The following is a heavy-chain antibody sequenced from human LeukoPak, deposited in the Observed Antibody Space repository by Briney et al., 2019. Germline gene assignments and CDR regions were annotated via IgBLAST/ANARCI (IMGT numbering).Heavy chain of an antibody. D-gene: IGHD3-3*01. Sequence: GGYLRLSCVASGFTFSRYWMNWVRQAPGKGLEWVANIQEDGSAKYYADSVKGRFTISRDNSKNTLYLQMNSLRAEDTAVYYCARENVDYDFWSGYPNWFDPWGQGTLVTVSS. CDR3: ARENVDYDFWSGYPNWFDP. V-gene: IGHV3-7*05. J-gene: IGHJ5*02. CDR1: GFTFSRYW. CDR2: IQEDGSAK.